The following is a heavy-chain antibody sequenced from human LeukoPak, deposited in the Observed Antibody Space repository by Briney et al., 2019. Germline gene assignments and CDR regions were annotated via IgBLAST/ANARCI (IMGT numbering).Heavy chain of an antibody. CDR1: GYTFTRYN. V-gene: IGHV1-46*01. J-gene: IGHJ4*02. D-gene: IGHD4-23*01. CDR3: ARHYYGGNSFFDY. CDR2: INPSGGST. Sequence: ASVKVSCKASGYTFTRYNMHWVRQAPGQGLEWMGIINPSGGSTTYAQRFQGRVTISVDTSKNQFSLKLSSVTAADTAVYYCARHYYGGNSFFDYWGQGTLVTVSS.